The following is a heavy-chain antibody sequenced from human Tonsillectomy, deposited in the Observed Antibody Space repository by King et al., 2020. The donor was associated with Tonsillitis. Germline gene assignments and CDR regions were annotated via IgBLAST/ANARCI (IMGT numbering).Heavy chain of an antibody. V-gene: IGHV1-69*01. CDR2: IIPIFGTA. Sequence: QLVQSGAEVKKPGSSVKVSCKASGGTFSSYAISWVRQAPGQGLEWMGGIIPIFGTANYAQKFQGRVTITADESTSTAYMELSSLRSEDTAVYYCARGSPITMRVVESGLSNPAAEYFQHWGQGTLVTVSS. D-gene: IGHD3-22*01. CDR3: ARGSPITMRVVESGLSNPAAEYFQH. CDR1: GGTFSSYA. J-gene: IGHJ1*01.